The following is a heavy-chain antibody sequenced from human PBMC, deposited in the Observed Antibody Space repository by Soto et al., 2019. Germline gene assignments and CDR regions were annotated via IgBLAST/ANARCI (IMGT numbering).Heavy chain of an antibody. D-gene: IGHD6-13*01. CDR3: AKEISATHPIGMDV. Sequence: GSLRLSCAASGFTFDDYTMHWVRQAPGKGLEWVSLISWDGGSTYYADSVKGRFTISRDNSKNSLYLQMNSLRTEDTALYYCAKEISATHPIGMDVWGQGTTVTVSS. J-gene: IGHJ6*02. V-gene: IGHV3-43*01. CDR2: ISWDGGST. CDR1: GFTFDDYT.